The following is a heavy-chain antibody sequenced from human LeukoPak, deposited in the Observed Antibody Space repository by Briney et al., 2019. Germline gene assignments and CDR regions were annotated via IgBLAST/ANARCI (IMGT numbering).Heavy chain of an antibody. Sequence: ASVKVSCKASGYTFTSYGISWVRQAPGQGPEWMGWISAYNGNTNYAQKLQGRVTMTTDTSTSTAYMELSSLRSEDTAVYYCAREDPEQQLVFDYWGQGTPVTVSS. CDR3: AREDPEQQLVFDY. J-gene: IGHJ4*02. D-gene: IGHD6-13*01. CDR1: GYTFTSYG. CDR2: ISAYNGNT. V-gene: IGHV1-18*01.